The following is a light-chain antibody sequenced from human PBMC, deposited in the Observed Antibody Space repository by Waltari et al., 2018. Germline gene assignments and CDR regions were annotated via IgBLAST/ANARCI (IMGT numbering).Light chain of an antibody. J-gene: IGKJ1*01. Sequence: DIQMTQSPSSLSASAGDRVTITCRASQGISTYLNRYQQKPGKAPKRLIYAASSLESGVPSRVSGSRSETDFTLTISSLQPEDFATYYCLQYNSNPPTFGQGTKVEIK. V-gene: IGKV1-17*01. CDR1: QGISTY. CDR3: LQYNSNPPT. CDR2: AAS.